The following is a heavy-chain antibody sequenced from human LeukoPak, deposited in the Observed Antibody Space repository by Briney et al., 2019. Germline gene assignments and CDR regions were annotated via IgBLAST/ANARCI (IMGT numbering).Heavy chain of an antibody. CDR1: GGSISSGSYY. D-gene: IGHD5-18*01. V-gene: IGHV4-61*01. Sequence: SETLSITCTVSGGSISSGSYYWSWIQQPPGKGLEWIGYIYYSGFTYYNPSLKSRVTVSVDTSKNQFSLKLSSVTAADTAVYYCARAQYSYGYPFDYWGQGTLVTVSS. J-gene: IGHJ4*02. CDR3: ARAQYSYGYPFDY. CDR2: IYYSGFT.